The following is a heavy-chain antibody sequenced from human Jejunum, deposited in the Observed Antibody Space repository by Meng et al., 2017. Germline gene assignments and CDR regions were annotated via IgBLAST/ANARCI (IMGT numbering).Heavy chain of an antibody. Sequence: QVHLQESGPGLVKPSGTRSRTCVVAGGSINSGHWWNWGRQVPGKGLEGIANIYHSGTTNYNPSLKGRVTISVDKTKNQISREVSSVTAADTAVYYCARYGALSGYDSWGQGTLVTVSS. CDR3: ARYGALSGYDS. D-gene: IGHD3-9*01. V-gene: IGHV4-4*02. CDR1: GGSINSGHW. CDR2: IYHSGTT. J-gene: IGHJ4*02.